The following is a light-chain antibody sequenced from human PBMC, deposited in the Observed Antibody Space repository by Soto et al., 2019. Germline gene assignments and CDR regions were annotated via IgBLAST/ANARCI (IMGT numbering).Light chain of an antibody. CDR3: ISSTSTGTRV. CDR1: SSDVGDYNY. CDR2: EVN. V-gene: IGLV2-14*01. Sequence: QSALTQPASVSGSPGQSITISCTGTSSDVGDYNYVSWYQQHPGKAPQLMIYEVNNRPSGVSNRFSGSKSGNTASLTISGLQAEDEADYYCISSTSTGTRVFGGGTKLTVL. J-gene: IGLJ3*02.